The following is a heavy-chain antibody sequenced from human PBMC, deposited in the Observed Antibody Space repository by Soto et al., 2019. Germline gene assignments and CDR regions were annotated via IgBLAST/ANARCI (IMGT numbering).Heavy chain of an antibody. J-gene: IGHJ3*02. CDR1: GFTVSSNY. V-gene: IGHV3-66*01. D-gene: IGHD5-12*01. CDR3: ARGGRYSGYDPKPDAFDI. CDR2: IYSGGST. Sequence: GGSLRLSCAASGFTVSSNYMSWVRQAPGKGLEWVSVIYSGGSTYYADSVKGRFTISRDNSKNTLYLQMNSLRAEDTAVYYCARGGRYSGYDPKPDAFDIWGQGTMVTVSS.